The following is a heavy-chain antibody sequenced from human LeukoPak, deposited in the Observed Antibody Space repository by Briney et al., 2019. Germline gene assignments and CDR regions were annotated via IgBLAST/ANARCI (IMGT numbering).Heavy chain of an antibody. J-gene: IGHJ5*02. CDR1: GFTFRIYA. V-gene: IGHV3-23*01. D-gene: IGHD2-2*02. Sequence: QPGGSLRLSCAAPGFTFRIYAMSGVRQAPGKGLEWVSVISGSGGSTYYADSVKGRFTISRDNSQNTLYLQMNSLRAEGPAVYYCAKGGHTASSYIWFDPWGRGTLVTVSS. CDR3: AKGGHTASSYIWFDP. CDR2: ISGSGGST.